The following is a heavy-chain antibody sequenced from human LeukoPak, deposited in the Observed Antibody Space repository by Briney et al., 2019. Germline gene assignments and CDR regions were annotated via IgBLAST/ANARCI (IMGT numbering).Heavy chain of an antibody. D-gene: IGHD3-10*01. V-gene: IGHV1-18*01. Sequence: ASVKVSCKASGYTFTSYGISWVRQAPGQGLEWMGWISAYNGNTNYVQKLQGRVTMTTDTSTSTAYMELRSLRSDDTAVYYCARDRATMVRGVIPFDYWGQGTLVTVSS. CDR1: GYTFTSYG. J-gene: IGHJ4*02. CDR3: ARDRATMVRGVIPFDY. CDR2: ISAYNGNT.